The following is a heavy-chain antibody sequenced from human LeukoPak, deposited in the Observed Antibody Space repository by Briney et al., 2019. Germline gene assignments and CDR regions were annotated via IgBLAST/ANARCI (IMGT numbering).Heavy chain of an antibody. V-gene: IGHV3-30*18. J-gene: IGHJ6*02. D-gene: IGHD1-26*01. CDR2: ISYDGSNK. Sequence: LRLSCAATGFTFSSFSMHWVRQAPGKGLEWVAVISYDGSNKYYADSVKGRFTISRDNSKNTLYLQMNSLRTEDTAVYYCAKGRVGANGYYYYGMDVWGQGTTVTVSS. CDR1: GFTFSSFS. CDR3: AKGRVGANGYYYYGMDV.